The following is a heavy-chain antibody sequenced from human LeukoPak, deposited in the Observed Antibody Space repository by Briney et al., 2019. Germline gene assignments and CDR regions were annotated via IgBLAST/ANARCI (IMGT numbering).Heavy chain of an antibody. D-gene: IGHD3-22*01. CDR1: GGSISSYY. V-gene: IGHV4-59*08. CDR2: IYYSGST. Sequence: SETLSLTCTVSGGSISSYYWSWIRQPPGKGLEWIGYIYYSGSTNYNPSLKSRVTISVDTSKNQFSLKLSSVTAADTAVYYCASSGYYQNYFDYWGQGTLVTVSS. J-gene: IGHJ4*02. CDR3: ASSGYYQNYFDY.